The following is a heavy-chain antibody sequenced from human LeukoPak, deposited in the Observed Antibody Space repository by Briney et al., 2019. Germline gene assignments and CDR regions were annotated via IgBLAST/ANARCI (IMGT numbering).Heavy chain of an antibody. D-gene: IGHD1-26*01. CDR3: ARDSPYRSGWELHYYFDY. V-gene: IGHV3-30-3*01. Sequence: GKSLRLSCTASGFTFSSYAMHWVRQAPGKGLEWVAVISYDGSNKYYADSVKGRFTISRDNSKNTLYLQMNGLRAEDTAVYYCARDSPYRSGWELHYYFDYWGQGTLVTVSS. CDR2: ISYDGSNK. J-gene: IGHJ4*02. CDR1: GFTFSSYA.